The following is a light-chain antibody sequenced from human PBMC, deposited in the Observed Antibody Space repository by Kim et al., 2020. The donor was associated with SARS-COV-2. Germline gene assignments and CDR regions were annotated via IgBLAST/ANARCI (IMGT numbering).Light chain of an antibody. V-gene: IGLV3-21*04. CDR2: YDS. CDR3: QVWDSSSDHPV. CDR1: NSGSKS. Sequence: PGKTARITCGGNNSGSKSVHWYRQKPGQAPVLVIYYDSDRPSGIPERFSGSNSGNTATLTISRVEAGDEADYYCQVWDSSSDHPVFGGGTQLTVL. J-gene: IGLJ2*01.